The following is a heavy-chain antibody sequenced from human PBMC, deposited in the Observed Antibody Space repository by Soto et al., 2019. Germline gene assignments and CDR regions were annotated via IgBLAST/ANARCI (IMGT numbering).Heavy chain of an antibody. J-gene: IGHJ6*02. CDR3: ARGEDAFFYYGLDV. CDR2: IYDTGISGYTPST. Sequence: SLTCTVSCGSISIYYWSWIRQPPGKGLEWIAYIYDTGISGYTPSTSYNPSLKSRVTMSVDTSKSQFSLKLTSVTAADTAVYYCARGEDAFFYYGLDVWGQGITVTVSS. CDR1: CGSISIYY. V-gene: IGHV4-59*01.